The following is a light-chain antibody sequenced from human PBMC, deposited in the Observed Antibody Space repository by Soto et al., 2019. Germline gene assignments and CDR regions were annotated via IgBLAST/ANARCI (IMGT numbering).Light chain of an antibody. CDR1: HSVSSSY. V-gene: IGKV3-20*01. J-gene: IGKJ2*01. Sequence: EIVVTQSPGTLSLSPGERATLSCMASHSVSSSYLAWYQQKPGQAPRLLIYGASSRATGIPDRFSGSGSGTDFTLTISRLEPEDFAVYYCQQYGSSPPYTFGQGTKLEIK. CDR2: GAS. CDR3: QQYGSSPPYT.